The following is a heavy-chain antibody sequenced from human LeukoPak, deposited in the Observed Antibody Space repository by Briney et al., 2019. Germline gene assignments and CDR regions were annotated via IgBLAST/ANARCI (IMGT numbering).Heavy chain of an antibody. V-gene: IGHV4-59*01. Sequence: SETLSLTCTVSGGSISSYYWSWIRQPPGKGLEWIGYIYYSGSTNYNPSLKSRVTISVDTSKNQFSLKLSSVTAADTAVYYCASLTRRSWYFDLWGRSTLVTVSS. CDR3: ASLTRRSWYFDL. D-gene: IGHD1-14*01. CDR2: IYYSGST. CDR1: GGSISSYY. J-gene: IGHJ2*01.